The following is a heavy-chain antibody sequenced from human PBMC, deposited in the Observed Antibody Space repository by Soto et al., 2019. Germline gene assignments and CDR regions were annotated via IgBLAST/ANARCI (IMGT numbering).Heavy chain of an antibody. CDR3: AKDAIMVSSSFNYFDF. D-gene: IGHD6-13*01. J-gene: IGHJ4*02. CDR1: GFIPSSYA. CDR2: ISGSGGAT. V-gene: IGHV3-23*01. Sequence: GGSLRLSCVVSGFIPSSYAMSWVRQAPGKGLGWVSGISGSGGATSYADSVKGRFTISRDNSKNTLYLQMNSLSAEDTAIYYCAKDAIMVSSSFNYFDFWGQGALVTVSS.